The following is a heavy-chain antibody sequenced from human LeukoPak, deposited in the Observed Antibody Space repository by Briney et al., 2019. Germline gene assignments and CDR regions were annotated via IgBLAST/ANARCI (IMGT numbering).Heavy chain of an antibody. CDR2: IYTSGST. CDR1: GGSISSYY. J-gene: IGHJ3*02. CDR3: ARDRDTAMAPGAFDI. Sequence: PSETLSLTCTVSGGSISSYYWSWIRQPAGKGLEWIGRIYTSGSTNYNPSLKSRVTMSVDTSKNQFSLKLSSVTAADTAVYYCARDRDTAMAPGAFDIWGQGTMVTVSS. V-gene: IGHV4-4*07. D-gene: IGHD5-18*01.